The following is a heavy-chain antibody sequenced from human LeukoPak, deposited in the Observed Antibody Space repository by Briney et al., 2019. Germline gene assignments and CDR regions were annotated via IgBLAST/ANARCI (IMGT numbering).Heavy chain of an antibody. J-gene: IGHJ4*02. CDR2: FYSGGAT. CDR3: AACGDGYNYFDY. CDR1: GLTVRSTY. D-gene: IGHD5-24*01. V-gene: IGHV3-66*01. Sequence: GGSLRLSCAASGLTVRSTYMSRVRQAPGKDLEWVSVFYSGGATYYADSVRGRFTISRDNSKNSLYLQMDSLRAEDTAVYYCAACGDGYNYFDYWGQGILVTVSS.